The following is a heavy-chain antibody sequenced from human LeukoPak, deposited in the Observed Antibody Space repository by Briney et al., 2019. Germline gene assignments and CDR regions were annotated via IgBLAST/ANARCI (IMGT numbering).Heavy chain of an antibody. Sequence: GASVKVSSKASGYTFTTYYMHGLRQAPGQRLEGMVIINPSGGSTSYAQKSQGRVTITRDTSTSTVYMELSSLRSEDTAVYYCAGDLATDGFDPWGQGTLVTVSS. CDR1: GYTFTTYY. V-gene: IGHV1-46*01. CDR2: INPSGGST. J-gene: IGHJ5*02. CDR3: AGDLATDGFDP.